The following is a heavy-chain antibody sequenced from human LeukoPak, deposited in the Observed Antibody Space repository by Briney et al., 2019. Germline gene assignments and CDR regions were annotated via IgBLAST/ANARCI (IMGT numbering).Heavy chain of an antibody. D-gene: IGHD3-9*01. Sequence: SETLSLTCSVSGGSINDYFWSWIRQSPGKGLEWVAYIHYTGTTNYNPSLKSRVTMSLDTSGNRLSLELSSVTAADTALYFCARLFSDRSGYWPDYFDFWGQGSLVTVSS. CDR2: IHYTGTT. CDR3: ARLFSDRSGYWPDYFDF. CDR1: GGSINDYF. J-gene: IGHJ4*02. V-gene: IGHV4-59*08.